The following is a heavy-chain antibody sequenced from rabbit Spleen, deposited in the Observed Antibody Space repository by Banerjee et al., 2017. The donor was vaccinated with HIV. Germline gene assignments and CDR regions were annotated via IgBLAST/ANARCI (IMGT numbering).Heavy chain of an antibody. Sequence: QEQLEESGGRLVQPGGSLTLSCKAFGFTISGYWMNWVRQAPGKGLEWIACINTYTGKPVYATWAKGRFTISRTSSTTVTLQMTSLTAADTATHFCARDLASVVGWNFSLWGPGTLVTVS. CDR3: ARDLASVVGWNFSL. CDR2: INTYTGKP. CDR1: GFTISGYW. V-gene: IGHV1S45*01. D-gene: IGHD3-1*01. J-gene: IGHJ4*01.